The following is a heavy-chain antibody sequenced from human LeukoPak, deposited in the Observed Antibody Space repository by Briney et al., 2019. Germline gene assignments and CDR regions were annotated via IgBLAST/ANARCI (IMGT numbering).Heavy chain of an antibody. Sequence: GGSLRLSCAASGFTFSSYWMHWVRQAPGKGLVWVSRINSDGSSTSYADSVKGRFTISRDNAKNTLYLQMNSLRAGDTAVYYCARDQQDYDFWSGTTNWFDPWGQGTLVTVSS. V-gene: IGHV3-74*01. CDR3: ARDQQDYDFWSGTTNWFDP. CDR1: GFTFSSYW. J-gene: IGHJ5*02. D-gene: IGHD3-3*01. CDR2: INSDGSST.